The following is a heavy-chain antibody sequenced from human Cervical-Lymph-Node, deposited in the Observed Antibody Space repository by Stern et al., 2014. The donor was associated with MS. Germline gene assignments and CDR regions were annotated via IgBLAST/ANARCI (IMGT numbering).Heavy chain of an antibody. CDR2: IHYSGST. V-gene: IGHV4-31*03. CDR3: ARSDRLWGSFDY. Sequence: VQLGESGPGLVKPSQTLSLTCTVSGGSISTTGYYWSWIRQHPGKGLEWIGYIHYSGSTYYNPSLKSRGTISVDPSKNQFSLKLSSVTAADTALYYCARSDRLWGSFDYWGQGSLVTVSS. J-gene: IGHJ4*02. D-gene: IGHD3-16*01. CDR1: GGSISTTGYY.